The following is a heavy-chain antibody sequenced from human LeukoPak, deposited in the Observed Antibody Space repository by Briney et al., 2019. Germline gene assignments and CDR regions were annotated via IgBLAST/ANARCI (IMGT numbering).Heavy chain of an antibody. J-gene: IGHJ3*02. CDR2: INPGGDNT. CDR1: GYTFTNYY. CDR3: ARIRDGYNDAYDI. Sequence: ASVKVSCKASGYTFTNYYIHWVRQAPGQGLEWMGLINPGGDNTDYAQNFQGRVTMTRDTSTSTVYMGLSSLRSEDTAVYYCARIRDGYNDAYDIWGQGAMVTVSS. D-gene: IGHD5-24*01. V-gene: IGHV1-46*01.